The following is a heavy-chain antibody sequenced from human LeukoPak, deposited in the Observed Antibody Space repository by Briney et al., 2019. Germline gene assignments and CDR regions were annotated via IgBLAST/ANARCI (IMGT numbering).Heavy chain of an antibody. D-gene: IGHD3-22*01. V-gene: IGHV1-18*01. CDR1: GYTFTSYG. Sequence: ASVKVSCKASGYTFTSYGISWVRQAPGQGLEWMGWISAYNGNTNYAQNFQGRVTMTRDTSISTVYMELSRLTSDDTAVYYCARESYYYDTWGQGTLVTVSS. CDR2: ISAYNGNT. J-gene: IGHJ5*02. CDR3: ARESYYYDT.